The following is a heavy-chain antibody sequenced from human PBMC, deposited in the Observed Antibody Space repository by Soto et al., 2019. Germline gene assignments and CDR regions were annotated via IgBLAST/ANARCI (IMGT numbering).Heavy chain of an antibody. CDR3: ASVGPDYDNSGYYLP. J-gene: IGHJ5*02. D-gene: IGHD3-22*01. CDR2: IYHSGST. V-gene: IGHV4-4*02. Sequence: PXETVSLTCIFSVVSVSSSNWWSWVRQPPGKGLEWIGEIYHSGSTTYNPSLKSRATISVDKSENQFSLRRKSVTAADTAVYYSASVGPDYDNSGYYLPWGRGTLVTVSS. CDR1: VVSVSSSNW.